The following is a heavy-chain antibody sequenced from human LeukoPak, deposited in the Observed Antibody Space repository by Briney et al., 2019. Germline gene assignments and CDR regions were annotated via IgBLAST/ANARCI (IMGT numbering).Heavy chain of an antibody. J-gene: IGHJ4*02. D-gene: IGHD3-3*01. Sequence: SETLSLTCTVSGASVSSHYWSWIRQPPGKGLEWIGYVSYSGGTNYNPSLKSRVTISLDTSKDQFSLKLNSVTAADTAVYYCARLSTYYDFWSPLDYWGQGTLVTVSS. CDR2: VSYSGGT. V-gene: IGHV4-59*02. CDR3: ARLSTYYDFWSPLDY. CDR1: GASVSSHY.